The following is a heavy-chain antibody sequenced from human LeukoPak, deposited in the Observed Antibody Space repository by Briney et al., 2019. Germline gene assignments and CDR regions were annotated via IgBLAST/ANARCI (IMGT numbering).Heavy chain of an antibody. CDR2: MNPNSGNT. V-gene: IGHV1-8*01. J-gene: IGHJ4*02. D-gene: IGHD3-10*01. Sequence: ASVKVSCKASGYTFTSYDLNWVRQAPGQGLEWMGWMNPNSGNTGYAQNFQGRVTMTRNTSISTAYMELSSLRSDDTAVYYCARSLHMVRGLIGYWGQGTLVIVSS. CDR1: GYTFTSYD. CDR3: ARSLHMVRGLIGY.